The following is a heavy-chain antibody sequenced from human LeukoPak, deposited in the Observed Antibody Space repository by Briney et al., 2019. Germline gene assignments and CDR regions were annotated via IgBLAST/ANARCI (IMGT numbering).Heavy chain of an antibody. CDR1: GFTFSSYW. D-gene: IGHD2-2*02. V-gene: IGHV3-21*01. CDR3: ARFRCSSTSCYSIGYYYGMDV. CDR2: ISSSSSYI. Sequence: GGSLRLSCAASGFTFSSYWMSWVRQAPGKGLEWVSSISSSSSYIYYADSVKGRFTISRDNAKNSLYLQMNGLRAKDTAVYYCARFRCSSTSCYSIGYYYGMDVWGQGTTVTVSS. J-gene: IGHJ6*02.